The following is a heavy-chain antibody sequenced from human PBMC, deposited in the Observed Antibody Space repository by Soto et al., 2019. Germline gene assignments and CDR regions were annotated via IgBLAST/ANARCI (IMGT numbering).Heavy chain of an antibody. J-gene: IGHJ4*02. CDR2: SYYNGSP. V-gene: IGHV4-31*03. Sequence: QVQLQESGPRLVKPSETLSLTCTGSHGSISSGGYSWSWIRQRPGKGLEWIGYSYYNGSPYYTPSLRGRVAISVDRSNNQFSLELRSVTAADTAVYFCARQNPYSSGSYSFDVWGQGTLVTVSS. CDR3: ARQNPYSSGSYSFDV. D-gene: IGHD6-19*01. CDR1: HGSISSGGYS.